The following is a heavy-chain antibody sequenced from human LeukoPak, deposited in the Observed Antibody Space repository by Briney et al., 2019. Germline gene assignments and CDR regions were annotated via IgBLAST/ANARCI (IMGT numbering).Heavy chain of an antibody. J-gene: IGHJ4*02. V-gene: IGHV3-21*01. Sequence: FXXSXXSMXWVXXAPXKGLEWVSSIRSSRSYIYYADSVKGRFTISRDNAKNSLYLQMNSLRAEDTAVYYCARYSGYEQVFDYWGQGTLVTVSS. D-gene: IGHD5-12*01. CDR2: IRSSRSYI. CDR3: ARYSGYEQVFDY. CDR1: FXXSXXS.